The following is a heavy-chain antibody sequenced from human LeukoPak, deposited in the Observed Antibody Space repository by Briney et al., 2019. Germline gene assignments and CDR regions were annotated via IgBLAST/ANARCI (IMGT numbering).Heavy chain of an antibody. V-gene: IGHV3-30*14. J-gene: IGHJ6*02. CDR1: GFTFSSYA. CDR2: ISYDGSNK. D-gene: IGHD7-27*01. Sequence: PGGSLRLSCAASGFTFSSYAMHWVRQAPGKGLEWVAVISYDGSNKYYADSVKGRFTISRDNSKNTLYLQMNSLRAEDTAVYYCARDNSPKLGIGYYYGMDVWGQGTTVTVSS. CDR3: ARDNSPKLGIGYYYGMDV.